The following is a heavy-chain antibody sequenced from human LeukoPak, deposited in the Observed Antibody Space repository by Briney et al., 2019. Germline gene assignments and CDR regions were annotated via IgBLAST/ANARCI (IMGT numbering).Heavy chain of an antibody. V-gene: IGHV3-21*01. D-gene: IGHD3-16*01. CDR1: GFIFKTYT. Sequence: GGSLRLSCAASGFIFKTYTMTWVRQAPGKGLEWVSSITGDCKYITYADSVKGRFTISIDNAKNSLYLQVASLRGDDTATYYCAREGNDYYYDQWGQGTLVTVSP. CDR3: AREGNDYYYDQ. CDR2: ITGDCKYI. J-gene: IGHJ4*02.